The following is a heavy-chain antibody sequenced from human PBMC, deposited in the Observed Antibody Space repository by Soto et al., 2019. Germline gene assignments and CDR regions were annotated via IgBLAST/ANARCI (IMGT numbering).Heavy chain of an antibody. V-gene: IGHV3-33*01. CDR2: IWYDGSNK. Sequence: QVQLVESGGGVVQPGRSLRLSCAASGFTFSSYGMHWVRRAPGKGLEGVAVIWYDGSNKYYADSVKGRFTISRDNSKNTLYLQMNSLRADDTAVYYCARGAGAAAGTYYYYGMDVWGQGTTVTVSS. J-gene: IGHJ6*02. D-gene: IGHD6-13*01. CDR1: GFTFSSYG. CDR3: ARGAGAAAGTYYYYGMDV.